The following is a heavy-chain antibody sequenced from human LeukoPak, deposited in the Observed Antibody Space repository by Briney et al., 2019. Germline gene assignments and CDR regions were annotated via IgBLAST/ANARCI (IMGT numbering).Heavy chain of an antibody. D-gene: IGHD6-19*01. CDR1: GYTFTDYY. J-gene: IGHJ4*02. V-gene: IGHV1-2*02. CDR3: ASSIIISKWLVPFLGY. CDR2: INPKSGGT. Sequence: GASVKASCKASGYTFTDYYVHWVRQAPGQGPEWMGWINPKSGGTNYAQKFQGRVTMTRDTSISTAYMDLRRLTSDDTAVYYCASSIIISKWLVPFLGYWGQGTLVTVSS.